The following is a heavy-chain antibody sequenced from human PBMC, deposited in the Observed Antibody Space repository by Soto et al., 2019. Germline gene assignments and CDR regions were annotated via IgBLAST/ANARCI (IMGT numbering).Heavy chain of an antibody. CDR2: ISYDGSNK. CDR1: GFTFSSYG. V-gene: IGHV3-30*18. CDR3: AKTVDLGYCSSTSCDNWFDP. J-gene: IGHJ5*02. D-gene: IGHD2-2*01. Sequence: QVQLVESGGGVVQPGRSLRLSCAASGFTFSSYGMHWVRQAPGKGLERVAVISYDGSNKYYADSVKGRFTISRDNSKNTLYLQMNSLRAEDTAVYYCAKTVDLGYCSSTSCDNWFDPWGQGTLVTVSS.